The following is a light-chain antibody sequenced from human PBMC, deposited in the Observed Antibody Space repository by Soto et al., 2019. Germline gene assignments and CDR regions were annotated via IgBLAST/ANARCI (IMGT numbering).Light chain of an antibody. V-gene: IGLV8-61*01. J-gene: IGLJ2*01. CDR1: SGSVSTTNY. Sequence: QTVVTQEPSFSVSPGGTVTLTCALSSGSVSTTNYPSWYQQTPGQAPRTIIYNTNTRSSGVPDRFSGSILGNKAALTITGAQADYESHYYFVVFMGSGISVFGGGTKLTVL. CDR3: VVFMGSGISV. CDR2: NTN.